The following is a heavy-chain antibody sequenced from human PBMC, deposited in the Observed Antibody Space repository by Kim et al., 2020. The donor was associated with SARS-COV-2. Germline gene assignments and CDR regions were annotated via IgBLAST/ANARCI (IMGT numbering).Heavy chain of an antibody. J-gene: IGHJ4*02. CDR1: GGSITSSSYF. CDR2: IYYDGIT. CDR3: ARQGAPWGIVGPTPPDY. D-gene: IGHD1-26*01. Sequence: SETLSLTCTVSGGSITSSSYFWGWIRQPPGKGLEWIGSIYYDGITHYNPSLESRVTISVDTSKKQFSLKLSSVTAADTAVYYCARQGAPWGIVGPTPPDYWGQGILVTVSS. V-gene: IGHV4-39*01.